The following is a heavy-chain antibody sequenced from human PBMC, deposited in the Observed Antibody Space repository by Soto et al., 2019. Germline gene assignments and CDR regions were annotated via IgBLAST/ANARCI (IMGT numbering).Heavy chain of an antibody. CDR2: IYYSGST. CDR1: GGSISSGGYY. Sequence: QVQLQESGPGLVKPSQTLSLTCTVSGGSISSGGYYWSWIRQHPGKGLEWIGYIYYSGSTYYNPYLKSRATITVATSKNQFSLKLSSVTAADTAVYYCAREGGIVGATAADSCGQVTLVTVSS. CDR3: AREGGIVGATAADS. J-gene: IGHJ4*02. V-gene: IGHV4-31*03. D-gene: IGHD1-26*01.